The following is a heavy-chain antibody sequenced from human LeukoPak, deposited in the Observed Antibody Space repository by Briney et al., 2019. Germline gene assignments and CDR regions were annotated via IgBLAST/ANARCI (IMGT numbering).Heavy chain of an antibody. D-gene: IGHD2-2*01. V-gene: IGHV1-2*02. J-gene: IGHJ4*02. CDR1: GYTFTDYF. Sequence: VASVKVSCKASGYTFTDYFVHWVRQAPGQELEWMGWVYPKTGDTNYAQKFQGRVTTARDASIRTAYMELSRLTSDDTAVYFCARERHCGSTSCPYDYWGQGTLVTVSS. CDR2: VYPKTGDT. CDR3: ARERHCGSTSCPYDY.